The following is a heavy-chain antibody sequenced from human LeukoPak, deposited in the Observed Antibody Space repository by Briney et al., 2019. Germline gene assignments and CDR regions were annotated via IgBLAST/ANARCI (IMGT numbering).Heavy chain of an antibody. Sequence: SETLSLTCTVSGGSISSSSYYWGWIRQPPGKGLEWIGSIYYSGSTYYNPSLQSRVTISVDRSKNQFSLKLSSVTAADTAVYYCARQMLFHSARWLQFFDYWGQGTLVTVSS. D-gene: IGHD5-24*01. CDR3: ARQMLFHSARWLQFFDY. CDR2: IYYSGST. J-gene: IGHJ4*02. CDR1: GGSISSSSYY. V-gene: IGHV4-39*01.